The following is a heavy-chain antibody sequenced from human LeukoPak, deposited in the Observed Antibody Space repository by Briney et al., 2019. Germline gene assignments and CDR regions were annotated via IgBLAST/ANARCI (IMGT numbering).Heavy chain of an antibody. CDR2: IKQDGSEK. D-gene: IGHD3-10*01. Sequence: PGGSLRLSCAASGFTFSYYWMSWVRQAPGKGLEWVAKIKQDGSEKYYVDSVKGRFTISRDNAKNSLYLQMNSLRAEDTALYHCARDQYYGSGGDYYYYYYMDVWGKGTTVTVSS. J-gene: IGHJ6*03. CDR1: GFTFSYYW. CDR3: ARDQYYGSGGDYYYYYYMDV. V-gene: IGHV3-7*03.